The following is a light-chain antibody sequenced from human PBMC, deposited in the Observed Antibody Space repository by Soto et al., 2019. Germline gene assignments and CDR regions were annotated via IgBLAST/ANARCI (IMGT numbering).Light chain of an antibody. J-gene: IGLJ2*01. CDR1: SSDVGSYNL. CDR3: CSYAGSSTYVV. CDR2: EGS. Sequence: QSALTQPASVSGSPGQSITISCTGTSSDVGSYNLVSWYQQQPDKAPKLMIYEGSKRPSGVSNRFSGSKSGNTASLTISGLQAEDEADYYCCSYAGSSTYVVFGGGTQAHRP. V-gene: IGLV2-23*01.